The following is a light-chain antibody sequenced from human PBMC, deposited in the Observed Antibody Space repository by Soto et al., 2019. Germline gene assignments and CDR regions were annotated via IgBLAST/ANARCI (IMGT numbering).Light chain of an antibody. CDR2: GVS. CDR1: QSVSSSY. CDR3: QQYGSSAQT. J-gene: IGKJ1*01. V-gene: IGKV3-20*01. Sequence: EIVLTQSPGTLSLSPEERATLSCRASQSVSSSYLAWYQQKPGQAPRLLIYGVSSRATGIPDRFSGSGSGTDFILTISRLEPEDVAVYYCQQYGSSAQTFGQGTKVDIK.